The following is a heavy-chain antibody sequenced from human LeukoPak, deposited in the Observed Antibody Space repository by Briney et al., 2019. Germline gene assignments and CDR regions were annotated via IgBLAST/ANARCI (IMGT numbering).Heavy chain of an antibody. CDR2: IYYSGDT. V-gene: IGHV4-39*07. CDR1: GGSISSSSYY. CDR3: ARLYYYDSSGYPDAFDI. D-gene: IGHD3-22*01. Sequence: SETLSLTCTVSGGSISSSSYYWAWIRQPPGKGLQWIGSIYYSGDTYYNPSLKSRVTISVDTSKNQFSLKLSSVTAADTAVYYCARLYYYDSSGYPDAFDIWGQGTMVTVSS. J-gene: IGHJ3*02.